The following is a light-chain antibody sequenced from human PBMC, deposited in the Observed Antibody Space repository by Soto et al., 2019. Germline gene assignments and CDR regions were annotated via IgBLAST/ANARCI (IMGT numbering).Light chain of an antibody. CDR3: GTWESSLNIVV. V-gene: IGLV1-51*01. Sequence: QSVLTQPPSVSAAPGQKVTISCSGGSSNIGNDYVSWYQQLPGTAPKLLIYDNDKRPSGIPDRFSGSKSGTSTTLGITGLQTGDGADYYCGTWESSLNIVVFGGGTQLTVL. CDR1: SSNIGNDY. J-gene: IGLJ3*02. CDR2: DND.